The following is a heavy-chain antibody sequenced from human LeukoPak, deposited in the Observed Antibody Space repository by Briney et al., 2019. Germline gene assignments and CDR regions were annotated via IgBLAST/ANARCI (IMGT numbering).Heavy chain of an antibody. D-gene: IGHD6-19*01. CDR3: ARVPPYSSGWYYNWFDP. V-gene: IGHV1-18*01. J-gene: IGHJ5*02. Sequence: ASVKVSCKASGCTFTSYGISWVRQAPGQGLEWMGWISAYNGNTNYAQKLQGRVTMTTDTSTSTAYMELRSLRSDDTAVYYCARVPPYSSGWYYNWFDPWGQGTLVTVSS. CDR1: GCTFTSYG. CDR2: ISAYNGNT.